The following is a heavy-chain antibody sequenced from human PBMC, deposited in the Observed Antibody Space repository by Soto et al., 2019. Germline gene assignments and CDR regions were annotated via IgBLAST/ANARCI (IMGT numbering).Heavy chain of an antibody. V-gene: IGHV3-48*02. CDR1: GFTFSSYS. Sequence: EVQLVESGGGLVQPGGSLRLSCAASGFTFSSYSMNWVRQAPGQGLEWVSYISTSSSTIYYADSVKGRFTISRDNAKNSLYLQMNSLRDEDTAVYYCARDWGTDYYDSSGHNPWGQGTLVTVSS. CDR2: ISTSSSTI. CDR3: ARDWGTDYYDSSGHNP. D-gene: IGHD3-22*01. J-gene: IGHJ4*02.